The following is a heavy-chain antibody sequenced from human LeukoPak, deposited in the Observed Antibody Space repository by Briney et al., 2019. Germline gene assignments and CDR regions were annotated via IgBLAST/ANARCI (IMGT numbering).Heavy chain of an antibody. CDR1: GFTFSNYY. J-gene: IGHJ5*02. Sequence: PGGSLRLSCAASGFTFSNYYMSWIRQAPGEGPEWVSYISSSGSTTYYADSVKGRFTISRDNAKNSLYLQMNSLRADDTAVYYCAKDRVSPGFNWFDPWGQGTRVTVSS. D-gene: IGHD3-16*01. CDR3: AKDRVSPGFNWFDP. V-gene: IGHV3-11*01. CDR2: ISSSGSTT.